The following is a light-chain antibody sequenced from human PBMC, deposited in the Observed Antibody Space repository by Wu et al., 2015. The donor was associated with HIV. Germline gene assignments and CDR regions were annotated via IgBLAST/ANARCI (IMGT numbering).Light chain of an antibody. CDR3: HQRTTWPRT. J-gene: IGKJ1*01. CDR1: QSVSRF. V-gene: IGKV3-11*01. Sequence: EIVLTQSPATLSLSPGERATLSCRASQSVSRFLAWYQHKPGQAPRVVIYDTSNRAAGTPARFSGSGSGTDFTLTISSLEPEDFAVYYCHQRTTWPRTFG. CDR2: DTS.